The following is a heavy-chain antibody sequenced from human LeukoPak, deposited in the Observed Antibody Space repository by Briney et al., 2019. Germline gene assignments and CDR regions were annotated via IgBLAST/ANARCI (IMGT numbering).Heavy chain of an antibody. CDR2: INPDNNGT. D-gene: IGHD2-15*01. V-gene: IGHV1-2*02. J-gene: IGHJ4*02. Sequence: SVKVSCKASGYTFIAYYMHWVRQAPGQGLEWMGWINPDNNGTNYAQKFQGRVTMTSDTSITTAYMELSRLTSDDTAVYYCARDPTAGYASSATDYWGQGTLVTVSS. CDR1: GYTFIAYY. CDR3: ARDPTAGYASSATDY.